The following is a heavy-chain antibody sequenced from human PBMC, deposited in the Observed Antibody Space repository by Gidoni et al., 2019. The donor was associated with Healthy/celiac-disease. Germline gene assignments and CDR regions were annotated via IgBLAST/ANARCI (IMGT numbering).Heavy chain of an antibody. CDR2: IYYSGST. CDR1: GGSISSYY. J-gene: IGHJ3*02. Sequence: GLVKPSETLSLTRTVSGGSISSYYWSWIRQPPGKGLEWIGYIYYSGSTNYNPSLKSRVTISVDTSKNQFSLKLSSVTAADTAVYYCARAGEEADTVDIVPRDAFDIWGQGTMVTVSS. D-gene: IGHD5-12*01. CDR3: ARAGEEADTVDIVPRDAFDI. V-gene: IGHV4-59*01.